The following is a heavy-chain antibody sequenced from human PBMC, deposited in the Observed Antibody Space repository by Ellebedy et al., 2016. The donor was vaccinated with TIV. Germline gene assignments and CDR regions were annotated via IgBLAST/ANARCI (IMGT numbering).Heavy chain of an antibody. J-gene: IGHJ1*01. D-gene: IGHD5-24*01. CDR3: ARPIKRDGYLEYFQH. V-gene: IGHV3-30-3*01. Sequence: GGSLRLXXAASGFTFSSYAMHWVRQAPGKGLEWVAVISYDGSNKYYADSVKGRFTISRDNSKNTLYLQMNSLRAEDTAVYYCARPIKRDGYLEYFQHWGQGTLVTVSS. CDR1: GFTFSSYA. CDR2: ISYDGSNK.